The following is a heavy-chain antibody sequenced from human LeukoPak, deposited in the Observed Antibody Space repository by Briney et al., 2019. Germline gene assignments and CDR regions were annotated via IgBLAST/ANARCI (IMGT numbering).Heavy chain of an antibody. Sequence: AVKVSCKTSGGTFSSSAITWVRQAPGQGLEWMGRIIPVLNITSYAQKFQGRVTITADTSTSTVYMELSSLRSEETAVYYCARDQGLTAPPPYGLDVWGQGTTVIVSS. CDR1: GGTFSSSA. D-gene: IGHD5-18*01. CDR3: ARDQGLTAPPPYGLDV. V-gene: IGHV1-69*04. CDR2: IIPVLNIT. J-gene: IGHJ6*02.